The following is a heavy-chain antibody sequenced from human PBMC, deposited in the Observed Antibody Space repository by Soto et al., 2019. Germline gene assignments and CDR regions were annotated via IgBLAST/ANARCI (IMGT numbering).Heavy chain of an antibody. CDR1: GYSFTSYW. V-gene: IGHV5-10-1*01. J-gene: IGHJ6*02. CDR2: IDPSDSYT. CDR3: ARHSEFYYYDSSGYYHPPYGMDV. D-gene: IGHD3-22*01. Sequence: PGESLKISCKGSGYSFTSYWISWVRQMPGKGLEWMGRIDPSDSYTNYSPSFQGHVTISADKSISTAFLQWSSLKASDTVMYYCARHSEFYYYDSSGYYHPPYGMDVWGQGTTVTVSS.